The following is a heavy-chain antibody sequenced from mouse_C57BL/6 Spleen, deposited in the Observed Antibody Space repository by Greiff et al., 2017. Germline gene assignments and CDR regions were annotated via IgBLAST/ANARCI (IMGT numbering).Heavy chain of an antibody. CDR3: ARRRYYGSSSYWYFDV. Sequence: VHVKQSGPELVKPGASVKIPCKASGYTFTDYNMDWVKQSHGKSLEWIGDINPNNGGTIYNQKFKGKATLTVDKSSSTAYMELRSLTSEDTAVYYCARRRYYGSSSYWYFDVWGTGTTVTVSS. V-gene: IGHV1-18*01. CDR2: INPNNGGT. J-gene: IGHJ1*03. CDR1: GYTFTDYN. D-gene: IGHD1-1*01.